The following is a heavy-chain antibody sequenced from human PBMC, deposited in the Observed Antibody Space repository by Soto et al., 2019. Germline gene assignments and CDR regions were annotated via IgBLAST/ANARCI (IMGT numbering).Heavy chain of an antibody. J-gene: IGHJ4*02. CDR3: TTDPLGIQDPVGY. Sequence: GGPLRLSCAASGFTISNAWMSWVRQAPGKGLEWVGRIKSKTDGGTTDYAAPVKGRFTISRDDSKNTLYLQMNSLKTEDTAGYYCTTDPLGIQDPVGYWGQGTLVTVSS. CDR1: GFTISNAW. V-gene: IGHV3-15*01. D-gene: IGHD5-18*01. CDR2: IKSKTDGGTT.